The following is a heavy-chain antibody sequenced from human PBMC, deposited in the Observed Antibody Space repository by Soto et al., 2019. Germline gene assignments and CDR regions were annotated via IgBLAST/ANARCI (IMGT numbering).Heavy chain of an antibody. V-gene: IGHV5-51*01. CDR1: GYIFPNYW. CDR3: ARLGFEYVTSTPYYNVLHYYGVDV. D-gene: IGHD3-9*01. J-gene: IGHJ6*02. CDR2: IYPGDSDT. Sequence: GASLKISCAGWGYIFPNYWIAWVRQMPGKGLEWMGVIYPGDSDTRYSPSFQGHVTISADKSISTAYLQWSTLKASDTAKYYCARLGFEYVTSTPYYNVLHYYGVDVWGQGTTVTVS.